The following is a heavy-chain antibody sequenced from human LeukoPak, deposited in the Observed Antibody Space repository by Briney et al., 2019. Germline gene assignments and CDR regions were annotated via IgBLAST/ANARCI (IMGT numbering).Heavy chain of an antibody. V-gene: IGHV1-2*02. J-gene: IGHJ3*01. CDR3: GRNRLGKAFDV. CDR2: INPNSGDT. Sequence: ASVKVSCKASGYTFTGYYMHWVRQAPGQGLEWMGWINPNSGDTNYAQSFQGRVTVARDTSINTAYLELTSPRSDDTAVYYCGRNRLGKAFDVWGQGTMVIVSS. CDR1: GYTFTGYY. D-gene: IGHD7-27*01.